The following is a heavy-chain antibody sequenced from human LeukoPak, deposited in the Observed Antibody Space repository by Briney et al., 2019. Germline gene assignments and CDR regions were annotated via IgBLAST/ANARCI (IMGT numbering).Heavy chain of an antibody. CDR1: GFTFSSYA. D-gene: IGHD3-22*01. V-gene: IGHV3-23*01. CDR2: ISGSGGST. J-gene: IGHJ4*02. Sequence: GGSLRLSCAASGFTFSSYAMSWVRQAPGKGLEWVSAISGSGGSTYYADSVKGRFTISRDNSKNTLYLQMNSLRAEDTAVYYCAPGGIMIVVHYWGQGTLVTVSS. CDR3: APGGIMIVVHY.